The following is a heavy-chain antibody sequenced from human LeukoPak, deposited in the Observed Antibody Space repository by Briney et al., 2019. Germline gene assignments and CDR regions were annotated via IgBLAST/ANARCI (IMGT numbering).Heavy chain of an antibody. V-gene: IGHV4-34*01. D-gene: IGHD3-16*02. J-gene: IGHJ4*02. Sequence: KTSETLSLTCAVYGGSFSGYYWSWIRQPPGKGLEWIGEINHSGSTNYNPSLKSRVTISVDTTKNQFSLKLSSVTAADTAVYYCASRGLSLYYFDYWGQGTLVTVSS. CDR3: ASRGLSLYYFDY. CDR2: INHSGST. CDR1: GGSFSGYY.